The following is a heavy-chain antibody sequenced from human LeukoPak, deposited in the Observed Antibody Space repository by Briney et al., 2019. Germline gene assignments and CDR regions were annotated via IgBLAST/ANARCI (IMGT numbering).Heavy chain of an antibody. CDR1: GGSISSGGYS. D-gene: IGHD6-13*01. CDR3: ARGGPEAAGYFDY. CDR2: IYHSGST. V-gene: IGHV4-30-2*01. Sequence: PSQTLSLTCAVSGGSISSGGYSWSWIRQPPGKGLEWIGYIYHSGSTYYNPSLKSRVTISVDRSKNRFSLKLSSVTAADTAVYYCARGGPEAAGYFDYWGQGTLVTVSS. J-gene: IGHJ4*02.